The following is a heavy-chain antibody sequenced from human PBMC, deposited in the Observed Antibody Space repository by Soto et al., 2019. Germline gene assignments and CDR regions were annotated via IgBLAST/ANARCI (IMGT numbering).Heavy chain of an antibody. Sequence: PGGSLRLSCAASGFTFSSYSMNWVRQAPGKGLEWVSGISSSSISTHYADSVKGRFTVSRDNSKNTLYLQMNSLRAEDTAVYNCAKEPVGPDWYFDLWGRGTLVTVSS. J-gene: IGHJ2*01. CDR3: AKEPVGPDWYFDL. V-gene: IGHV3-23*01. CDR2: ISSSSIST. CDR1: GFTFSSYS.